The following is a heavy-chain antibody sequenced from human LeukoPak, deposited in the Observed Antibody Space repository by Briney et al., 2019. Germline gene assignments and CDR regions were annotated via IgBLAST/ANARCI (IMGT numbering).Heavy chain of an antibody. CDR3: ARGEPNRGGGYGDYVWGSYRYTDY. CDR2: IIPIFGTA. J-gene: IGHJ4*02. CDR1: GGTFSSYA. Sequence: PVASVKVSCKASGGTFSSYAISWVRQAPGQGLEWMGRIIPIFGTANYAQKFQGRVTITADKSTSTAYMELSSLRSEDTAVYYCARGEPNRGGGYGDYVWGSYRYTDYWGQGTLVTVSS. D-gene: IGHD3-16*02. V-gene: IGHV1-69*06.